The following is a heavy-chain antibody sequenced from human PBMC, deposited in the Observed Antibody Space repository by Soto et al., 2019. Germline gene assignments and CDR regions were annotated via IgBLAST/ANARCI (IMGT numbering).Heavy chain of an antibody. CDR1: GFTFSSYA. D-gene: IGHD3-9*01. CDR3: AKGVRYFDWLRQSPHWKGYYYYYGMDV. Sequence: EVQLLESGGGLVQPGGSLRLSCAASGFTFSSYAMSWVRQAPGKGLEWVSAISGSGGSTYYADSVKGRFTISRDNSKNTLYLQMNSLRAEDTAVYYCAKGVRYFDWLRQSPHWKGYYYYYGMDVWGQGTTVTVSS. J-gene: IGHJ6*02. CDR2: ISGSGGST. V-gene: IGHV3-23*01.